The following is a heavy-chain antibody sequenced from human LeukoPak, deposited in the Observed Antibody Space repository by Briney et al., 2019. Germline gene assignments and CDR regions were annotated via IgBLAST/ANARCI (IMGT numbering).Heavy chain of an antibody. V-gene: IGHV3-9*01. J-gene: IGHJ6*02. CDR1: GFTFDDYA. CDR3: ARGGGLDV. D-gene: IGHD3-16*01. CDR2: ISWNSNSI. Sequence: GWSLRLSCAASGFTFDDYAMHWVRQAPGKGLEWVSGISWNSNSIDYADSVKGRFTISRDNAKNSLYLQMSNLRAEDTAVYFCARGGGLDVWGQGATVTVSS.